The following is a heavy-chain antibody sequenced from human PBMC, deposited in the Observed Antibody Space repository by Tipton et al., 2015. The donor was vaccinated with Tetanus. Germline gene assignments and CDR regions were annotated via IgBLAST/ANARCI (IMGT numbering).Heavy chain of an antibody. D-gene: IGHD2-15*01. Sequence: SLRLSCAASGFIFSSYGIHWVRQAPGKGLEWVAVSWYDGTDKYYADSVKGRFTISRDNSKNTLYLQMNSLRAGDTAVYYCAREADCSGGSCFPGDFDTWGQGTQVTVSS. CDR2: SWYDGTDK. J-gene: IGHJ4*02. V-gene: IGHV3-33*01. CDR3: AREADCSGGSCFPGDFDT. CDR1: GFIFSSYG.